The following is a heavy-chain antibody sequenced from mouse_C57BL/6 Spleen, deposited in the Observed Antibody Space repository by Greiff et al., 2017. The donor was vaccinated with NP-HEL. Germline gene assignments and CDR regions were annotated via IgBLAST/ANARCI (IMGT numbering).Heavy chain of an antibody. CDR3: ARAPIYYDSTSYYFDY. Sequence: EVKLQESGPGMVKPSQSLSLTCTVTGYSITSGYDWHWIRHFPGNKLEWMGYISYSGSTNYNPSLKSRISITHDTSKNHFFLKLNSVTTEDTATYYCARAPIYYDSTSYYFDYWGQGTTLTVSS. CDR1: GYSITSGYD. D-gene: IGHD2-4*01. J-gene: IGHJ2*01. V-gene: IGHV3-1*01. CDR2: ISYSGST.